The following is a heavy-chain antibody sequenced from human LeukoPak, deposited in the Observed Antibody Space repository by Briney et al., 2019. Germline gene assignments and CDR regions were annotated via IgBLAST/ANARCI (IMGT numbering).Heavy chain of an antibody. D-gene: IGHD5-12*01. Sequence: ASVKVSCKASGYTFTGYYMHWVRQAPGQGLEWMGWINPNSGGTNYAQKFQGRVTTTRDTSISTAYMELSRLRSDDTAVYYCAREMNSGYDEGGLEYWGQGTLVTVSS. CDR2: INPNSGGT. V-gene: IGHV1-2*02. CDR3: AREMNSGYDEGGLEY. CDR1: GYTFTGYY. J-gene: IGHJ4*02.